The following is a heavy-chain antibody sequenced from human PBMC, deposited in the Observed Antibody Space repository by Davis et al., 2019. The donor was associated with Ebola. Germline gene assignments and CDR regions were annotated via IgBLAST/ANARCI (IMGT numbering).Heavy chain of an antibody. D-gene: IGHD5-18*01. J-gene: IGHJ3*02. CDR2: ISSSSSTI. CDR3: AKDLKYTHAFDI. CDR1: GFTFSSYS. V-gene: IGHV3-48*01. Sequence: PGGSLRLSCAASGFTFSSYSMNWVRQAPGKGLEWVSYISSSSSTIYYADSVKGRFTISRDNSKNTLYLQMNSLRAEDTAVYYCAKDLKYTHAFDIWGQGTMVTVSS.